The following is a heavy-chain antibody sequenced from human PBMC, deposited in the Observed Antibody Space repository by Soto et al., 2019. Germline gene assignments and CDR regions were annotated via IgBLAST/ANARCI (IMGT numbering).Heavy chain of an antibody. V-gene: IGHV4-34*01. Sequence: SETLSLTCAVYGGSFSGYYWTWIRQPPGTGLEWIGEINHSGSTNYNPSLKSRVTISVDTSKDQFSLKLTSVTAADTAVYYCARDKITGLLDYWGQGTLVTVSS. J-gene: IGHJ4*02. CDR2: INHSGST. D-gene: IGHD2-8*02. CDR3: ARDKITGLLDY. CDR1: GGSFSGYY.